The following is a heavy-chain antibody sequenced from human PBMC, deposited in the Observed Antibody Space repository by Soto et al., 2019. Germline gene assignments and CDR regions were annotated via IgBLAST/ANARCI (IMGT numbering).Heavy chain of an antibody. J-gene: IGHJ6*03. D-gene: IGHD4-17*01. Sequence: PGGSLRLSCAASGFTFSSYAMSWVGQAPGKGLEWVSAISGSGGSTYYADSVKGRFTISRDNSKNTLYLKMNSLRAEDTAVYYCAKDQTTSDYYYMDVWCKGTTVTVSS. CDR1: GFTFSSYA. V-gene: IGHV3-23*01. CDR3: AKDQTTSDYYYMDV. CDR2: ISGSGGST.